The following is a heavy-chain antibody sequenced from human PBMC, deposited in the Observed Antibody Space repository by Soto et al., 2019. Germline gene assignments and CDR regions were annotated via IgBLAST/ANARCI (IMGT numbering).Heavy chain of an antibody. CDR1: GFTFSSYA. CDR2: IGVGGGDR. V-gene: IGHV3-23*01. Sequence: EVQLLESGGGLVQPGGSLRLSCAASGFTFSSYAMSWVRQAPGKGLEWVSIIGVGGGDRYYPESVKGRLTISRDKSRDTLYLEMNSLRDEDKAVYYCARVRFGELVWGQGTLVTVSS. CDR3: ARVRFGELV. J-gene: IGHJ4*02. D-gene: IGHD3-10*01.